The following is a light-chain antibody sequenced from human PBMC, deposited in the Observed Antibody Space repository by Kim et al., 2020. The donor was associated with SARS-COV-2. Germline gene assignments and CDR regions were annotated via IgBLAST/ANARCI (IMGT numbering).Light chain of an antibody. CDR2: QDS. CDR1: KLGHKD. V-gene: IGLV3-1*01. J-gene: IGLJ3*02. CDR3: QAWGSSTAV. Sequence: VATGQTSSSTCSGDKLGHKDACWYQHKPGRSPVLGIYQDSKRPSGIPERFSGSTSGNTATLTISGTQAMDEADYYCQAWGSSTAVFGGGTQLTVL.